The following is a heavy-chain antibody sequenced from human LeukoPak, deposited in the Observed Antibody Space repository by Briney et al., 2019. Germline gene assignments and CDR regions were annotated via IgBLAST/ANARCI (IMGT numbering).Heavy chain of an antibody. Sequence: SETLSLTCTVSGGSISSHYWSWIRQPPGKGLEWIGYIYYSGSTNYNPSLKSRVTISVDTSKNQFSLKLGSVTAADTAVYYCARVKWELPDYWGQGTLVTVSS. J-gene: IGHJ4*02. V-gene: IGHV4-59*11. D-gene: IGHD1-26*01. CDR3: ARVKWELPDY. CDR1: GGSISSHY. CDR2: IYYSGST.